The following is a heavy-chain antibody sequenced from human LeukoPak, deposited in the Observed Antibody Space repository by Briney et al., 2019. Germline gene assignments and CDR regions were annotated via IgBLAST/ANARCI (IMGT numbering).Heavy chain of an antibody. J-gene: IGHJ4*02. D-gene: IGHD5-18*01. V-gene: IGHV3-21*01. CDR1: GFTFSGYN. Sequence: GGSLRLSCAASGFTFSGYNMNWVRQAPGKGLEWVSSISSSSGYIYYADSVKGRITISRDNAKNSLHLQMNSLRAEDTSVYYCATVYIYGSPTSYFDYWGQGTLVTVSS. CDR3: ATVYIYGSPTSYFDY. CDR2: ISSSSGYI.